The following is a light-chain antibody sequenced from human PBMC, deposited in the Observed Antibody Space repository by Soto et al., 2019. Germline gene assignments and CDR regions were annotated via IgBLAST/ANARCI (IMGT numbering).Light chain of an antibody. CDR2: DAS. V-gene: IGKV3-20*01. Sequence: EIVLTQSPGTLSLSPGERATLSCRASQSVSSSYLAWYQQKPGQAPRLLIFDASTRATGIPARFSGSGSGTEFTLTISRLEPEDFAVYYCQQYDRWFSITFGQGTRLEI. CDR1: QSVSSSY. CDR3: QQYDRWFSIT. J-gene: IGKJ5*01.